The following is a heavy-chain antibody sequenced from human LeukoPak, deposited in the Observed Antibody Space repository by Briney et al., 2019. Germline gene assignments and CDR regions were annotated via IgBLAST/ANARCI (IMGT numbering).Heavy chain of an antibody. Sequence: SETLSLTCTASGGSISSYYWSWIRQPPGKGLEWIGYINYSGSTNYNPSLKSRVTISVDTSTNQFSLKLSSVTAADTAVYYCARDRDNWNDGNAFDIWGQGTMVTVSS. CDR2: INYSGST. CDR1: GGSISSYY. CDR3: ARDRDNWNDGNAFDI. D-gene: IGHD1-1*01. V-gene: IGHV4-59*01. J-gene: IGHJ3*02.